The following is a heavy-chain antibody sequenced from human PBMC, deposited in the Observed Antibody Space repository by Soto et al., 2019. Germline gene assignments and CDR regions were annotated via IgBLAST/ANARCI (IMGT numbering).Heavy chain of an antibody. CDR2: ISYDGSNK. D-gene: IGHD2-15*01. J-gene: IGHJ5*02. CDR1: GFTFSSYA. Sequence: LRLSCAASGFTFSSYAMHWVRQAPGKGLEWVAVISYDGSNKYYADSVKGRFTIPRDNSKNTLYLQMNSLRAEDTAVYYCARGDVIVSPSDPWGQGTLVTVSS. CDR3: ARGDVIVSPSDP. V-gene: IGHV3-30-3*01.